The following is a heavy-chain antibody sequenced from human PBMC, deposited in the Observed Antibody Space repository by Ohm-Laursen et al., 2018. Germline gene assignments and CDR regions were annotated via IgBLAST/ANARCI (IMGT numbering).Heavy chain of an antibody. D-gene: IGHD3/OR15-3a*01. CDR2: MSGSQLNV. J-gene: IGHJ4*02. CDR3: ARSGGADFGTYADF. Sequence: GSLRLSCTASGFIFSAYYMSRIRQAPGKGLEWVSYMSGSQLNVLNADFVKGRFTISRDNAKNSVFLHMNRLTVEDTAVYYCARSGGADFGTYADFWGQGTRVIVSS. V-gene: IGHV3-11*01. CDR1: GFIFSAYY.